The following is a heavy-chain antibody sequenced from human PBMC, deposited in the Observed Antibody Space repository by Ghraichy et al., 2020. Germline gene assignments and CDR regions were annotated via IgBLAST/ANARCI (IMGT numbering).Heavy chain of an antibody. V-gene: IGHV1-18*04. J-gene: IGHJ2*01. CDR2: ISAYNGNT. Sequence: ASVKVSCKASGYTFTSYGISWVRQAPGQGLEWMGWISAYNGNTNYAQKLQGRVTMTTDTSTSTAYMELRSLRSDDTAVYYCARGGSSITGSTGTNSYWYFDLWGRGTLVTVSS. CDR1: GYTFTSYG. CDR3: ARGGSSITGSTGTNSYWYFDL. D-gene: IGHD1-20*01.